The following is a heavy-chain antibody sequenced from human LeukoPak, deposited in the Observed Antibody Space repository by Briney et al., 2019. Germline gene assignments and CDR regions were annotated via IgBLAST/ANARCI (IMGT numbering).Heavy chain of an antibody. Sequence: GGSLRLSCAASGFAFSNAWMSWVRQAPGKGLEWVGRIKSKTDGGTTDYAAPVKGRFTISRDDSKNTLYLQMNSLKTEDTAVYYCTTRVEMATITSDYWGQGTLVTVSS. CDR1: GFAFSNAW. CDR2: IKSKTDGGTT. CDR3: TTRVEMATITSDY. J-gene: IGHJ4*02. V-gene: IGHV3-15*01. D-gene: IGHD5-24*01.